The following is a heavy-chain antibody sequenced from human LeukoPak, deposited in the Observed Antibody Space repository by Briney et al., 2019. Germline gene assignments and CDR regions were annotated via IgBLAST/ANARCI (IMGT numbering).Heavy chain of an antibody. V-gene: IGHV4-4*07. Sequence: SETLSLTCTVSGGSFSGYYRSWIWMPAGTGLEWIGRIYTSGSTNYNPSLKSRVTMSVDTSKNQFSLKLSSVTAADTAVYYCARVSSAGIWDYWGQGTLVTVSS. CDR3: ARVSSAGIWDY. J-gene: IGHJ4*02. CDR1: GGSFSGYY. CDR2: IYTSGST. D-gene: IGHD6-19*01.